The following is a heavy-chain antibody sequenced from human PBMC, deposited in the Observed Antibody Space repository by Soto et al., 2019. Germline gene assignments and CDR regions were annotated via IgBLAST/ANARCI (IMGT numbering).Heavy chain of an antibody. CDR1: GYTFTNYW. CDR2: IYPDDSDT. CDR3: ARRAGSSYYRQYGMDV. J-gene: IGHJ6*02. D-gene: IGHD2-15*01. Sequence: DVQLVQSGAEVRKPGESLKISCKGSGYTFTNYWIGWVRQMPGKGLEWMGIIYPDDSDTRYSPSFQGQVTISADKSIGTAYLQWSSLKASDTAMYYCARRAGSSYYRQYGMDVWGQGTTVTVSS. V-gene: IGHV5-51*03.